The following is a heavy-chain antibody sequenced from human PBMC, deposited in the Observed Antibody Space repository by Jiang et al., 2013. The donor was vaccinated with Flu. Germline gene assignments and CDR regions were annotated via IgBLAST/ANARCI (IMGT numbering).Heavy chain of an antibody. CDR2: INPSGGST. Sequence: EWMGIINPSGGSTSYAQKFQGRVTMTRDTSTSTVYMELSSLRSEDTAVYYCARGKFDYYDSSGYAYWGQGTLVTVSS. J-gene: IGHJ4*02. CDR3: ARGKFDYYDSSGYAY. V-gene: IGHV1-46*01. D-gene: IGHD3-22*01.